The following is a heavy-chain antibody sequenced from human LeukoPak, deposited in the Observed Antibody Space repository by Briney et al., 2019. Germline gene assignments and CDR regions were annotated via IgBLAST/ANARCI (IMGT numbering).Heavy chain of an antibody. D-gene: IGHD3-3*01. CDR3: ARDGGSSTIFGVVIPYFDY. CDR2: IIPIFGTA. V-gene: IGHV1-69*05. Sequence: LVKVSCKASGGTFSSYAISWVRQAPGQGLEWMGGIIPIFGTANYAQKFQGRVTITTDESTSTAYMELSSLRSEDTAVYYCARDGGSSTIFGVVIPYFDYWGQGTLVTVSS. J-gene: IGHJ4*02. CDR1: GGTFSSYA.